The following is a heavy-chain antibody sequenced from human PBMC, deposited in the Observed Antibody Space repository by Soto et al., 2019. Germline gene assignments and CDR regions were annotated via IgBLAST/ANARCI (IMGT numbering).Heavy chain of an antibody. CDR2: ISGSGGST. D-gene: IGHD2-2*01. V-gene: IGHV3-23*01. Sequence: GGFLRLSCAASGFTFISYAMSWVRQAPGKGLEWVSAISGSGGSTYYADSVKGRFTISRDNSKNTLYLQMNSLRAEDTAVYYCAKDCSSTSCYFYYYGMDVWGQGTTVTVSS. CDR3: AKDCSSTSCYFYYYGMDV. J-gene: IGHJ6*02. CDR1: GFTFISYA.